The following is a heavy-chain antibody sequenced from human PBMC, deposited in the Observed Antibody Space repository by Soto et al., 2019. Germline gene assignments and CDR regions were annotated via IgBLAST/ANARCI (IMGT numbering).Heavy chain of an antibody. CDR2: VYDTGST. CDR3: ARSIAVPSSHIDH. Sequence: SETLSLTCSVSGGSISGYYWSWIRQAPGKGLEWIGYVYDTGSTSYNPSLQSRVTISVDTSKKQFSLSLRLVTAADTAVYFCARSIAVPSSHIDHWGQGTRVTVSS. J-gene: IGHJ4*02. D-gene: IGHD6-6*01. CDR1: GGSISGYY. V-gene: IGHV4-59*01.